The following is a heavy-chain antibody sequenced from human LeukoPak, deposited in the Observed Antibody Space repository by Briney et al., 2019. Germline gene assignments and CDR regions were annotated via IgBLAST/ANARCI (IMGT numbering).Heavy chain of an antibody. CDR1: GGSISSYY. CDR3: ARADYYDNSRYRDYYFDY. Sequence: SETLSLTCTVSGGSISSYYWSWIRQPPGKRLEWIGYIYYSGSTNYNPSLKSRVTLSVDTSKNQFSLKLSSVTAADSAVYYCARADYYDNSRYRDYYFDYWGQGTLVTVSS. D-gene: IGHD3-22*01. CDR2: IYYSGST. J-gene: IGHJ4*02. V-gene: IGHV4-59*01.